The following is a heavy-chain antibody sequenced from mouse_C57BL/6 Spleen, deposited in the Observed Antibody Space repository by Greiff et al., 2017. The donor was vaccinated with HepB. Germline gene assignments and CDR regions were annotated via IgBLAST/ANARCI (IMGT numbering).Heavy chain of an antibody. Sequence: DVKLQESGPGLVKPSQSLSLTCSVTGYSITSGYYWNWIRQFPGNKLEWMGYISYDGSNNYNPSLKNRISITRDTSKNQFFLKLNSVTTEDTATYYCASLYGSSYYYAMDYWGQGTSVTVSS. V-gene: IGHV3-6*01. J-gene: IGHJ4*01. CDR2: ISYDGSN. CDR3: ASLYGSSYYYAMDY. CDR1: GYSITSGYY. D-gene: IGHD1-1*01.